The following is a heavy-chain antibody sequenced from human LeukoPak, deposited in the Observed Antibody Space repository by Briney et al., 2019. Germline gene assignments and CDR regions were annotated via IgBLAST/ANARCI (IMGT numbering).Heavy chain of an antibody. D-gene: IGHD5-12*01. Sequence: GGSLRLSCAASGFTFSSYAMSWVRQAPGKGLEWVSAISSSGSTKYYAASVKGRFTISRDNAKNSLYLQMNSLRAEDTAVYYCARDGEDSGYDRPYYFDYWGQGTLVTVSS. V-gene: IGHV3-21*04. CDR2: ISSSGSTK. CDR1: GFTFSSYA. J-gene: IGHJ4*02. CDR3: ARDGEDSGYDRPYYFDY.